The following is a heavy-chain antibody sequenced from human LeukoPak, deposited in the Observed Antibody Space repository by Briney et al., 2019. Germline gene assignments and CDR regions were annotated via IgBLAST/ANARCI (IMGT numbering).Heavy chain of an antibody. D-gene: IGHD1-1*01. CDR1: GYTFTGYF. CDR3: ARVRRETVESPHNFDY. J-gene: IGHJ4*02. CDR2: INPNSGGT. V-gene: IGHV1-2*02. Sequence: VASVKVSCKASGYTFTGYFIHWVRQAPGQGLEWMGWINPNSGGTNYAQKFQGRVTMTRDTSINTTYMELSRLTSDDTAVYYCARVRRETVESPHNFDYWGQGTLVTVSS.